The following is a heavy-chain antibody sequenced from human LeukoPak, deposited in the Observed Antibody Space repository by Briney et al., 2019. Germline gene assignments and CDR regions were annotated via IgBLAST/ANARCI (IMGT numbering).Heavy chain of an antibody. J-gene: IGHJ3*02. V-gene: IGHV4-4*02. D-gene: IGHD6-13*01. CDR2: IYQSGTT. CDR1: GGSISSGNW. CDR3: ARDPHDSSSSDAFDI. Sequence: SETPSLTCAVSGGSISSGNWWNWVRQSPGKGLEWIGEIYQSGTTTYNPSLKSRVTMSMDKSKNELSLRLTSVTAADTAVYYCARDPHDSSSSDAFDIWGQGTMVTVSS.